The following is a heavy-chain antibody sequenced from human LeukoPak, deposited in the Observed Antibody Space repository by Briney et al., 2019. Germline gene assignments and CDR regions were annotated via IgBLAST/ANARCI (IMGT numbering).Heavy chain of an antibody. CDR2: IYYSGST. D-gene: IGHD1-26*01. Sequence: IYYSGSTNSNPSLKSRVTISVDTSKNQFSLKLSSVTAADTAVYYCARELISGSYFGGAFDIWGQGTMVTVSS. V-gene: IGHV4-59*01. J-gene: IGHJ3*02. CDR3: ARELISGSYFGGAFDI.